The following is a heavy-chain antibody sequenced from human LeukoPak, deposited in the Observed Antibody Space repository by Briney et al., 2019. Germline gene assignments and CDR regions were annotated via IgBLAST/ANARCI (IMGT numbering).Heavy chain of an antibody. CDR1: GFTFSSYN. CDR2: ISSGSSYI. D-gene: IGHD6-13*01. CDR3: ARGSNSGYSSSWYCDY. Sequence: GGSLRLSCAASGFTFSSYNMNWVRQTPGKGLEWVSSISSGSSYIYYADSVKGRFTISRDNAKNSLYLQMYSLRAEDTAVYYCARGSNSGYSSSWYCDYWGQGTLVTVSS. J-gene: IGHJ4*02. V-gene: IGHV3-21*01.